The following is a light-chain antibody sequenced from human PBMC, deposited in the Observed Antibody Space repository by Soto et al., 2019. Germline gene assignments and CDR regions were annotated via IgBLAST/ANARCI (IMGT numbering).Light chain of an antibody. CDR1: DSDVGGFNY. Sequence: SALAQPATVSGAPGQSITISCTGTDSDVGGFNYVSWYQQYPGKAPKLMIYDVSDRPSGVSNRFSGSKSGNTASLPISGLQAEDEADYYCSSYTAYTTYVFGTGTKVTVL. V-gene: IGLV2-14*03. CDR2: DVS. CDR3: SSYTAYTTYV. J-gene: IGLJ1*01.